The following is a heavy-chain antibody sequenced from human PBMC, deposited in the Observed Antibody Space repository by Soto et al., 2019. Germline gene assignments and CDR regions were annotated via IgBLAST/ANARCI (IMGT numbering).Heavy chain of an antibody. CDR1: GFTFSSYA. Sequence: GGSLRLSCAASGFTFSSYAMHWVRQAPGKGLEWVAVISYDGSNKYYADSVKGRFTISRDNSKNTLYLQMNSLRAEDTAVYYCARTTTVTTFGAFDIWGQGTMVTVSS. V-gene: IGHV3-30-3*01. J-gene: IGHJ3*02. CDR2: ISYDGSNK. CDR3: ARTTTVTTFGAFDI. D-gene: IGHD4-17*01.